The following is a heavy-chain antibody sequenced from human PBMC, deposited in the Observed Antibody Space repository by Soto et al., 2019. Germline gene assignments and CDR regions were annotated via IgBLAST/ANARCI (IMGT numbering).Heavy chain of an antibody. V-gene: IGHV3-11*06. CDR2: ISSSSSYT. D-gene: IGHD4-17*01. CDR1: GFTFSDYY. Sequence: GGSLRLSCAASGFTFSDYYMSWIRQAPGKGLEWVSYISSSSSYTNYADSVKGRFTISRDNAKNSLYLQMNSLRAEDTAVYYCARGDDYGDYVWDYWGQGTLVTVSS. CDR3: ARGDDYGDYVWDY. J-gene: IGHJ4*02.